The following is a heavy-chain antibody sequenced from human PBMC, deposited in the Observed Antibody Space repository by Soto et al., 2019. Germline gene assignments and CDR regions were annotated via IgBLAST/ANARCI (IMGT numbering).Heavy chain of an antibody. CDR1: GFTFGDYA. D-gene: IGHD3-10*01. V-gene: IGHV3-49*03. J-gene: IGHJ4*02. Sequence: EVQLVESGGGLVQPGRSLRLSCTASGFTFGDYAMSWFRQAPGKGLEWGGFIRSKAYGGTTEYAASVKGRFTISRDDSKSIAYLQMNSLKTEDTAVYYCTRDPGWFGELSPLLFDYWGQGTLVTVSS. CDR2: IRSKAYGGTT. CDR3: TRDPGWFGELSPLLFDY.